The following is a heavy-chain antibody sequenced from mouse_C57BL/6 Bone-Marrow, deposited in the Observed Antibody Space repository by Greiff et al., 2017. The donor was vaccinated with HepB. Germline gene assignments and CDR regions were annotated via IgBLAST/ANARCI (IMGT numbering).Heavy chain of an antibody. D-gene: IGHD1-1*02. V-gene: IGHV3-6*01. CDR3: ARGGGKGYWYFDV. Sequence: EVKLVESGPGLVKPSQSLSLTCSVTGYSITSGYYWNWIRQFPGNKLEWMGYISYDGSNNYNPSLKNRISITRDTSKNQFFLKLNSVTTEDTATYDCARGGGKGYWYFDVWGTGTTVTVSS. J-gene: IGHJ1*03. CDR2: ISYDGSN. CDR1: GYSITSGYY.